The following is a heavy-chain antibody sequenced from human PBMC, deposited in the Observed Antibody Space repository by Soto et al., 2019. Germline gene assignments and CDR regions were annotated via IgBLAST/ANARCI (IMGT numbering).Heavy chain of an antibody. CDR1: GGSISSGDYY. CDR2: IYYSGST. J-gene: IGHJ3*02. CDR3: ARGERYYDSSGYAYYALEI. Sequence: SETLSLTCTVSGGSISSGDYYWSWIRQPPGKGLEWIGYIYYSGSTYYNPSLKSRVTISVDTSKNQFSLKLSSVTAADTAVYYWARGERYYDSSGYAYYALEIWGQGTMGTVSS. V-gene: IGHV4-30-4*01. D-gene: IGHD3-22*01.